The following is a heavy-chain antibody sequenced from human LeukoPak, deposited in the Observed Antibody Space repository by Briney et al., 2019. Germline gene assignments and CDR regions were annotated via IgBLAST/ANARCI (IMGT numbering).Heavy chain of an antibody. J-gene: IGHJ2*01. Sequence: ASVKVPCKASGYTFTGYYMHWVRQAPGQGLEWMGGIIPIFGTANYAQKFQGRVTITADESTSTAYMELSSLRSEDTAVYYCASMDIVVVPAALELWYFDLWGRGTLVTVSS. V-gene: IGHV1-69*13. D-gene: IGHD2-2*03. CDR1: GYTFTGYY. CDR2: IIPIFGTA. CDR3: ASMDIVVVPAALELWYFDL.